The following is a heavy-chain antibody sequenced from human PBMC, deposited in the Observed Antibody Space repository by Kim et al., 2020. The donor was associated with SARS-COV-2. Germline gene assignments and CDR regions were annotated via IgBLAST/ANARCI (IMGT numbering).Heavy chain of an antibody. CDR2: YL. V-gene: IGHV3-21*01. Sequence: YLYYADSVKGRFTIARDNAKNSLYLQMNSLRAEDTAVYYCASGGSSTNDYWGQGTLVTVSS. J-gene: IGHJ4*02. D-gene: IGHD1-26*01. CDR3: ASGGSSTNDY.